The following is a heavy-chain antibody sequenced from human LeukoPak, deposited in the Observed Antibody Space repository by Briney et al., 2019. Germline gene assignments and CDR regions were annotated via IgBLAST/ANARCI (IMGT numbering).Heavy chain of an antibody. CDR3: ARFKVVVVPQRGDYGMDV. V-gene: IGHV3-30*14. D-gene: IGHD3-22*01. CDR2: ISYDGNSE. CDR1: GFTFSDFP. Sequence: QAGGSLRLSCAASGFTFSDFPMHWVRQAPGKGLEWLAVISYDGNSEYYADSVKGRFTISRHNSKNTLYLQMNSLRAEDTAVYYCARFKVVVVPQRGDYGMDVWGQGTTVTVSS. J-gene: IGHJ6*02.